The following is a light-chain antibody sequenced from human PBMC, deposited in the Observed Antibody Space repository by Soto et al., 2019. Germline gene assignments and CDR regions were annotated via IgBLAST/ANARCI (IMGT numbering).Light chain of an antibody. Sequence: DIQMTQSPSTLSASVVDRVTITCRASQTINRWLAWYQQKPGEVPKLLIYKASVLESGVPSRFSGSGSGTEFTLTISRLQPEDVATYYCQHWSFGQGTKVDIK. CDR2: KAS. CDR1: QTINRW. V-gene: IGKV1-5*03. CDR3: QHWS. J-gene: IGKJ1*01.